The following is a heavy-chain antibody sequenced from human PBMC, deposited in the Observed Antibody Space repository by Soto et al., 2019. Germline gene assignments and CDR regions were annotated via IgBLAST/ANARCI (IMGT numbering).Heavy chain of an antibody. CDR2: IIPMFGTA. CDR1: GGTFSTYA. V-gene: IGHV1-69*13. CDR3: ARDNSVPRQKYSSSWYPADYYFYYGLDV. Sequence: SVKVSCKTSGGTFSTYAITWVRLAPGQGLQWMGGIIPMFGTANYAQKFQGRVTITADESTTTAYMELSSLRSEDTAVYYCARDNSVPRQKYSSSWYPADYYFYYGLDVWGQGTTVTVSS. J-gene: IGHJ6*02. D-gene: IGHD6-13*01.